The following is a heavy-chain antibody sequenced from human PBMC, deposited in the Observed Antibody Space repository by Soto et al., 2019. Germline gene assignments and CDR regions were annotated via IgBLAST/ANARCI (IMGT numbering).Heavy chain of an antibody. J-gene: IGHJ6*03. CDR2: INSDGSST. V-gene: IGHV3-74*01. D-gene: IGHD3-10*01. CDR3: ARDADSYGSGSYTTYYYYYYYMDV. CDR1: GFTFSSYW. Sequence: EVQLVESGGGLVQPGGSLRLSCAASGFTFSSYWMHWVRQAPGKGLVWVSRINSDGSSTSYADSVKGRFTISRENAKNTLYLQMNSLRAEDTAVYYCARDADSYGSGSYTTYYYYYYYMDVWGKGTTVTVSS.